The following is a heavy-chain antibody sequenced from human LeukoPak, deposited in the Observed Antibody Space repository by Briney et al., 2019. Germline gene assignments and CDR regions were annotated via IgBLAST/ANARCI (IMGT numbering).Heavy chain of an antibody. Sequence: GGSLRLSCAASGFVFDAFSMNWVRQAPGKGPEWVANIKQDGSEKYYVDSVKGRFTISRDNAKNSLYLQMNSLRAEDTAVYYCARDWLRNSDYWGQGTLVTVSS. CDR1: GFVFDAFS. CDR2: IKQDGSEK. D-gene: IGHD5-18*01. CDR3: ARDWLRNSDY. V-gene: IGHV3-7*01. J-gene: IGHJ4*02.